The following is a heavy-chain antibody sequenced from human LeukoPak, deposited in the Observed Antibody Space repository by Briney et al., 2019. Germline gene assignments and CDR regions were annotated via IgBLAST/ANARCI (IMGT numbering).Heavy chain of an antibody. J-gene: IGHJ4*02. D-gene: IGHD6-13*01. V-gene: IGHV4-34*01. CDR2: INHSGST. Sequence: PGGSLRLSCAASGFDFSSNWMHWVRQPPGKGLEWIGEINHSGSTNYNPSLKSRVTISVDTSKNQFSLKLSSVTAADTAVYYCARGRGSIAAAGTWYFDYWGQGTLVTVSS. CDR3: ARGRGSIAAAGTWYFDY. CDR1: GFDFSSNW.